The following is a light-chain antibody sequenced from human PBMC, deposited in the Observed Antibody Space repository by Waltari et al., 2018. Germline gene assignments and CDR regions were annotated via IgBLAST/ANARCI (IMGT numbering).Light chain of an antibody. V-gene: IGKV3-15*01. CDR3: QQYNNWPRT. Sequence: EVVMTQSPVTLSVSPGERATLSCRASQKIGSNLAWYHQKPGQSPRLLVYGASTRATGIPDRISGSGSGTEFTLTISSLQSEDFAVYYCQQYNNWPRTFGQGTKVEIK. CDR1: QKIGSN. J-gene: IGKJ1*01. CDR2: GAS.